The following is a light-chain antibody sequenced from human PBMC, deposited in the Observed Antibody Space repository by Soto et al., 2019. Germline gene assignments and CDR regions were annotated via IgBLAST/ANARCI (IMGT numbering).Light chain of an antibody. CDR2: GAS. Sequence: IVLTQSPATLSVSPGERVTLSCRASQGIGNTLAWYQQKPGQTPRLLIYGASIRATGVPARFSGSGSGTDFTLTINSLQFEELAVYSCQHDVKGPLITCAQRTRREI. CDR1: QGIGNT. V-gene: IGKV3-15*01. J-gene: IGKJ5*01. CDR3: QHDVKGPLIT.